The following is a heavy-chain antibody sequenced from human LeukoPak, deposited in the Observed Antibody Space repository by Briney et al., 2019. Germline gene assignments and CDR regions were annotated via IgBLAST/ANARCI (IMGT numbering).Heavy chain of an antibody. D-gene: IGHD1-26*01. V-gene: IGHV3-23*01. Sequence: PGGSLRLSCAASGFTFSSYAMSWVRQAPGKGLEWVSAISGGGGSTYYADSVKGRFTISRDNSKNTLYLQMNSLRAEDTAVYYCAKIRNSGSYNFDYWGQGTLVTVSS. CDR3: AKIRNSGSYNFDY. CDR1: GFTFSSYA. J-gene: IGHJ4*02. CDR2: ISGGGGST.